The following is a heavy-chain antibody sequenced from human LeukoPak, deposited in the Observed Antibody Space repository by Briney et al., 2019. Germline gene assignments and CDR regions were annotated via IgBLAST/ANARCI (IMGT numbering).Heavy chain of an antibody. CDR1: GFTFSSFN. Sequence: GRSLRPSCAASGFTFSSFNMNWVRQAPGKGLEWVSSISSTSSLIWYADSLKGRFTISRENAKNSLFLQMDSLRVEDTAVYYCARYNSGWNDYWGQGTLVTVSS. V-gene: IGHV3-21*01. D-gene: IGHD6-19*01. J-gene: IGHJ4*02. CDR2: ISSTSSLI. CDR3: ARYNSGWNDY.